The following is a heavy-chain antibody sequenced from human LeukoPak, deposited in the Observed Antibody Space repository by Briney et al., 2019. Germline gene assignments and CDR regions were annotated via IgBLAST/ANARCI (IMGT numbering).Heavy chain of an antibody. V-gene: IGHV3-7*01. Sequence: GGSLRLSCAASGFTFSSYEMNWVRQAPGKGLEWVANLSQDGSEKYYVDSVKGRFTISRDNAKNSLFLQMNSLRAEDTAVYYCARDWNQLVFDYWGQGTLVTVSS. CDR3: ARDWNQLVFDY. J-gene: IGHJ4*02. CDR1: GFTFSSYE. D-gene: IGHD1-1*01. CDR2: LSQDGSEK.